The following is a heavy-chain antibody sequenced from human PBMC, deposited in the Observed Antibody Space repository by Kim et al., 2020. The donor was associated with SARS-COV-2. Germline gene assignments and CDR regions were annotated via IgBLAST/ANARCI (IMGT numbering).Heavy chain of an antibody. Sequence: GGSLRLSCVASGFTFSDYYMDWVRQAPGKGLEWVGRIRNKANSGTTEYAASVKGRFTISRDDSKNIPYLQMNSLNTEDTAVYYCTRGGGGDSWFDP. CDR2: IRNKANSGTT. CDR1: GFTFSDYY. J-gene: IGHJ5*02. D-gene: IGHD3-16*01. CDR3: TRGGGGDSWFDP. V-gene: IGHV3-72*01.